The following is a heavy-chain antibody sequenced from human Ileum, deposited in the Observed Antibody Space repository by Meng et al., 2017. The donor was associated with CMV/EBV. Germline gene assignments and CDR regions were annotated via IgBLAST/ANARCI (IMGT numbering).Heavy chain of an antibody. CDR2: IYHSGSV. CDR3: ARDGVVLRLIWFDP. CDR1: GGSISTGNYY. V-gene: IGHV4-39*07. D-gene: IGHD2-2*01. J-gene: IGHJ5*02. Sequence: SETLSLTCTVSGGSISTGNYYWGWIRQPPGKGLEWIGSIYHSGSVYYNPSLKSRVTMSVDTPKNQFSLRLRSVTAADTAVHYCARDGVVLRLIWFDPWGQGTLVTVSS.